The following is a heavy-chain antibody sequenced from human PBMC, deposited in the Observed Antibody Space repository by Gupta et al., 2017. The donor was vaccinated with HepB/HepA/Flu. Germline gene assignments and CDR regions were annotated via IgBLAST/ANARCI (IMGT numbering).Heavy chain of an antibody. J-gene: IGHJ4*02. D-gene: IGHD1-7*01. Sequence: QVQLQESGPGLVKPSETLSLTCSVSGGSIIGYYWGWIRQPPGKGLEWIGSIYYSGSTNSNPSFKSRVTISLDTAKNQFSLKLTSMTAADTAVYYCARRADWNFWKYWGQGTLVTVSS. CDR3: ARRADWNFWKY. V-gene: IGHV4-59*08. CDR2: IYYSGST. CDR1: GGSIIGYY.